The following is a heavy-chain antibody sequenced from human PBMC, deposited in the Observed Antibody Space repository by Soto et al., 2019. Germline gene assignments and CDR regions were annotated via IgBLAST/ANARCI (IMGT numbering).Heavy chain of an antibody. D-gene: IGHD3-9*01. CDR1: GYTFTGYY. CDR3: ARGDILTGYNYYCGMDV. CDR2: INPSGGST. V-gene: IGHV1-46*01. Sequence: GASVKVSCKASGYTFTGYYMHWVRQAPGQGLEWMGIINPSGGSTSYAQKFQGRVTMTRDTSTSTVYMELSSLRSEDTAVYYCARGDILTGYNYYCGMDVWGQGTTVTVSS. J-gene: IGHJ6*02.